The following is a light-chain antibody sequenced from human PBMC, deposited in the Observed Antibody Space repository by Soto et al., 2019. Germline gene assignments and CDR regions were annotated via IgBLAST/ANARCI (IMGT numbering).Light chain of an antibody. CDR2: DAS. CDR1: QSVSSY. V-gene: IGKV3-11*01. Sequence: EIVLTQSPGTLSLSPGERAARSCRASQSVSSYLAWYQQKPGQAPRLLIYDASKRATGIPARFSGSGSGTDFTLTISRLEPEDFAVYYCQQRYSSPQTLGQGTKVDIK. J-gene: IGKJ1*01. CDR3: QQRYSSPQT.